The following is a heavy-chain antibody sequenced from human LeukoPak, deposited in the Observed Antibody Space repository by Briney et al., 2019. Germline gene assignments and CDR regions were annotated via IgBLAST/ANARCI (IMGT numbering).Heavy chain of an antibody. CDR2: INWNGRSV. V-gene: IGHV3-9*01. CDR3: AKDESGSGYDAFDI. D-gene: IGHD5-12*01. CDR1: GFTFDDYT. Sequence: ALRLSCAASGFTFDDYTMHWVRQVPGKGLEWVSSINWNGRSVGYADSVRGRFTISRDNAKNSVFLQMNSLRAEDTAVYYCAKDESGSGYDAFDIWGQGTMVTVSS. J-gene: IGHJ3*02.